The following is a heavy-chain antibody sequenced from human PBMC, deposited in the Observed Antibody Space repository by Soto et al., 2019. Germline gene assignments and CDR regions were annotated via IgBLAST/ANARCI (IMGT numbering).Heavy chain of an antibody. J-gene: IGHJ6*02. CDR2: MSYDGSNK. D-gene: IGHD3-22*01. V-gene: IGHV3-30-3*01. CDR3: ARDRGDFNSGSYDYSYYALEV. CDR1: GFTFSSFA. Sequence: GGSLRLSCAASGFTFSSFAMHWVRQAPGKGLEWVAVMSYDGSNKYYADSVKGRFTISRDNSKNTLYLQMTRLRAEDMAVYYCARDRGDFNSGSYDYSYYALEVWGQGTPVTVYS.